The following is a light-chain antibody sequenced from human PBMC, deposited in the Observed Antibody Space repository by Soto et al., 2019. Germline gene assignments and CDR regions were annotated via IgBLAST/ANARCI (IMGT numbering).Light chain of an antibody. CDR2: AAA. CDR1: QSISSK. Sequence: DIQMTQSPSSLSASVGDRVTITCRASQSISSKLNWYQQKQGTAPRLLICAAASLQSGVPSRCSGSGSGTDFTLTISSLQPEDFATYYCQQSYNSPRTFGQGTKVDIK. V-gene: IGKV1-39*01. J-gene: IGKJ1*01. CDR3: QQSYNSPRT.